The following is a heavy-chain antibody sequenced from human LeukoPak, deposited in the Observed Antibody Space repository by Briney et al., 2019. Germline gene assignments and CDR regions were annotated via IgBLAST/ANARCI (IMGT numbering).Heavy chain of an antibody. V-gene: IGHV3-74*01. D-gene: IGHD4-17*01. CDR3: ARDHYGDYVFDY. CDR2: INSDGSGT. CDR1: GFNFSTYW. Sequence: GGSLRLSCAASGFNFSTYWMHWVRQAPGKGLVWVSRINSDGSGTTYADSVEGRFTISRDNAKNTLYLQMNSLRAEDTAVYYCARDHYGDYVFDYWGQGTLVTVSS. J-gene: IGHJ4*02.